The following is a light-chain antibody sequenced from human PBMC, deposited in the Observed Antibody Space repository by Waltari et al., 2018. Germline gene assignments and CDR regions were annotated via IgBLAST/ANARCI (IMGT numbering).Light chain of an antibody. CDR3: QQYGRSPRT. V-gene: IGKV3-20*01. J-gene: IGKJ1*01. Sequence: EIVLTQSPGTLSLSPGKRATLACRASPTVSSSFLAGYQQKPCQAPRLLIYAAFSRATGIPDRFSGSGSGTDFTLTISRLEPEDFAVYYCQQYGRSPRTFGQGTKVEIK. CDR2: AAF. CDR1: PTVSSSF.